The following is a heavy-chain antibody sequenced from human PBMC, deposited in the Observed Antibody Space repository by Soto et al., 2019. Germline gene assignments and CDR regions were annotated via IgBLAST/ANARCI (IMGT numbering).Heavy chain of an antibody. Sequence: EVHLVESGGGLVKPGGSLRLSCAVSGFTFSSCTMNWVRQAPGKGLEWVSSISPSTSHIYYADSVMGRFTISRDNAKNSLFLQMHRLRAEDTGVYYCSGWIVGACHHNYGMDVWGQGTTVTVSS. V-gene: IGHV3-21*01. CDR2: ISPSTSHI. CDR1: GFTFSSCT. CDR3: SGWIVGACHHNYGMDV. D-gene: IGHD2-21*02. J-gene: IGHJ6*02.